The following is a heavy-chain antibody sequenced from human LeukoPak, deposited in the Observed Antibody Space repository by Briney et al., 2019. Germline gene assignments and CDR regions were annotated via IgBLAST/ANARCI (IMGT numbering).Heavy chain of an antibody. Sequence: SQTLSLTCTVSGGSISSGGYYWSWIRQPPGKGLEWIGYIYHRGSTYYNPSLKSRVTISVDRSKNQFSLKLSSVTAADTAVYYCARYQAFGVVRRAVNWFDPWGQGTLVTVSS. CDR2: IYHRGST. V-gene: IGHV4-30-2*01. J-gene: IGHJ5*02. CDR1: GGSISSGGYY. CDR3: ARYQAFGVVRRAVNWFDP. D-gene: IGHD3-3*01.